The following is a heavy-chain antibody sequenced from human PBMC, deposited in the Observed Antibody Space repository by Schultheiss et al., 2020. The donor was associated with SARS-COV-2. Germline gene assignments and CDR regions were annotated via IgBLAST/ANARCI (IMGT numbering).Heavy chain of an antibody. CDR2: IYYSGST. J-gene: IGHJ6*02. CDR1: GFTFSSYE. CDR3: ASQYSSSWSHYYYYGMDV. D-gene: IGHD6-13*01. Sequence: ESLKISCAASGFTFSSYEMNWVRQAPGKGLEWIGYIYYSGSTNYNPSLKSRVTISVDTSKNQFSLKLSSVTAADTAVYYCASQYSSSWSHYYYYGMDVWGQGTTVTVSS. V-gene: IGHV4-59*08.